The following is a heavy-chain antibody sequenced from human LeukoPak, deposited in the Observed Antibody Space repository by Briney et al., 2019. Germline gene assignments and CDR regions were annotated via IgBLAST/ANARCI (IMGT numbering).Heavy chain of an antibody. Sequence: SETLSLTCAVYDGSFSGYYWSWIRQLPGKGLEWIGYIYYSGSTSYNPTLKSRVTISVDTSKNQFSLKLSSVTAADTAVYYCARDAYGDYVKGFEYWGQGTLVTVSS. J-gene: IGHJ4*02. V-gene: IGHV4-31*11. D-gene: IGHD4-17*01. CDR1: DGSFSGYY. CDR3: ARDAYGDYVKGFEY. CDR2: IYYSGST.